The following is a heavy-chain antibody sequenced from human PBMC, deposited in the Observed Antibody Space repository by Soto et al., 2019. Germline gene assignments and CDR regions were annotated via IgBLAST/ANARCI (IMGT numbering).Heavy chain of an antibody. J-gene: IGHJ4*02. Sequence: EVQLVESGGGLVQPGGSLKLSCAASGFTFSGSAVHWVRQASGKGLEWVGRVRTKTNNYATEYAASVKGRFTISRDDSKNTAYLQMNSLRAEDTAVYYCARSGYDFWSGYFHYYFDSWGQGTLVTVSS. D-gene: IGHD3-3*01. CDR2: VRTKTNNYAT. V-gene: IGHV3-73*02. CDR1: GFTFSGSA. CDR3: ARSGYDFWSGYFHYYFDS.